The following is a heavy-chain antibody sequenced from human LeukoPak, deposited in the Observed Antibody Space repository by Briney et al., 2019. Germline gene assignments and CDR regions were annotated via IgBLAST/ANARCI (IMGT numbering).Heavy chain of an antibody. V-gene: IGHV3-33*01. Sequence: GGPLRLSCAASGFIFNKYTMHWVRQAPRKGLEWVAIIWYDGRDKYYEDSVKGRFTIYRDNSKNTLFLQMNSLRDDDTSVYYCARDAFGSRGIGGGLDIWGQGTMVIVSS. D-gene: IGHD2-15*01. J-gene: IGHJ3*02. CDR3: ARDAFGSRGIGGGLDI. CDR2: IWYDGRDK. CDR1: GFIFNKYT.